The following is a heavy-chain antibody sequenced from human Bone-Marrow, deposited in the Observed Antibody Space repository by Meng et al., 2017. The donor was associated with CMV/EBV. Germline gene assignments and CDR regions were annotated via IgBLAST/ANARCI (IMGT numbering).Heavy chain of an antibody. CDR1: FTFSTYA. Sequence: FTFSTYAMHWVRQAPGKGLEWVSGISGTGGTKVYTDSVKGRFTISRDNSKNTLYLQMNSLRAEDTAVYYCASRPYSSSSAYNYFDCWGQGALVTVSS. V-gene: IGHV3-23*01. D-gene: IGHD6-6*01. CDR3: ASRPYSSSSAYNYFDC. J-gene: IGHJ4*02. CDR2: ISGTGGTK.